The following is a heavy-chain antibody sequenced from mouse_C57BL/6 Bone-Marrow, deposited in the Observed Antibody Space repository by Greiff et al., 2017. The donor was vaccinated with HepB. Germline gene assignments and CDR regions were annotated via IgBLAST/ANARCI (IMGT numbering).Heavy chain of an antibody. CDR3: AREGLTGTDAMDY. V-gene: IGHV1-64*01. CDR2: IHPNSGST. CDR1: GYTFTSYW. Sequence: VQLQQSGAELVKPGASVKLSCKASGYTFTSYWMHWVKQRPGQGLEWIGVIHPNSGSTNYNEKFKSKATLTVDKSSSTAYMQLSSLTSEDSAVYYCAREGLTGTDAMDYWGQGTSVTVSS. J-gene: IGHJ4*01. D-gene: IGHD4-1*01.